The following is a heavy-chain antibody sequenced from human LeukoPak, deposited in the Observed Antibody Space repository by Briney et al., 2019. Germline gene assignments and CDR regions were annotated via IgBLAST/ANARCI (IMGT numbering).Heavy chain of an antibody. CDR3: AKDGNSYAAYYYYMDV. CDR1: GFTFSSYG. V-gene: IGHV3-30*02. D-gene: IGHD5-18*01. J-gene: IGHJ6*03. CDR2: IRYDGSNK. Sequence: PGGSLRLSCAASGFTFSSYGMHWVRQAPGKGLEWVAFIRYDGSNKYYVDSVKGRFTISRDNSKNTLYLQMNGLRAEDTAVYYCAKDGNSYAAYYYYMDVWGKGTTVTVSS.